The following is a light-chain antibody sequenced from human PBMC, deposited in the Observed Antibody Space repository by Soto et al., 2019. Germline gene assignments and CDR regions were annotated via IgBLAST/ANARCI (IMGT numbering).Light chain of an antibody. J-gene: IGLJ3*02. V-gene: IGLV2-8*01. Sequence: HSALTQPPSASGSPGQSVTISCTGTSSDVGGYNYVSWYQQHPGKAPKLMISEVSKRPSGVPDRFSGSKSGNTASLTVSGLQAEDEADYYCSSYAGSNNGVFGGGTKLTVL. CDR2: EVS. CDR1: SSDVGGYNY. CDR3: SSYAGSNNGV.